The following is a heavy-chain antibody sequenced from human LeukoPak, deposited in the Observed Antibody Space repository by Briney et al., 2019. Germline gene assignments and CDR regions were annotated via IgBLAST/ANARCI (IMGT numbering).Heavy chain of an antibody. J-gene: IGHJ4*02. CDR3: ARAGWTDYYDSSGFDY. D-gene: IGHD3-22*01. V-gene: IGHV1-69*01. CDR2: IIPIFGTA. CDR1: GGTFSSYA. Sequence: SVKVSCKASGGTFSSYAISWVRQAPGQGLEWMGGIIPIFGTATYAQKFQGRVTITADESTSTAYMELSSLRSEDTAVYYCARAGWTDYYDSSGFDYWGQGTLVTVSS.